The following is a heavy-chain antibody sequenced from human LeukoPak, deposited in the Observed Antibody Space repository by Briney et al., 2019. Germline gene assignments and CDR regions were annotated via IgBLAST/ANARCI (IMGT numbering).Heavy chain of an antibody. J-gene: IGHJ4*02. CDR1: GYTFTAYY. D-gene: IGHD6-13*01. CDR2: INPNSGGT. Sequence: ASVKVSCKSSGYTFTAYYMHWVRQTPGQGLEWMGWINPNSGGTRYEQKFQGRVTMTRDTSISTAYMELSSLRSEDTAVYYCARDVTAADIRRFDYWGQGTLVTVSS. V-gene: IGHV1-2*02. CDR3: ARDVTAADIRRFDY.